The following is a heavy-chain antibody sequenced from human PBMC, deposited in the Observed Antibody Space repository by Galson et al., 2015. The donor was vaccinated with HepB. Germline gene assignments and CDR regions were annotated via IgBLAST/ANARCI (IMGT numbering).Heavy chain of an antibody. Sequence: LRLSCAASGFTLRGSALYSVRQACAKAPEWVGRTRSQGNGYPTSYVELLKGRFTITRDDARNMAYLHMKSLKTKDTAVYYCTRMWDLPGYSSKWGQGTLGTVSS. V-gene: IGHV3-73*01. J-gene: IGHJ4*02. CDR1: GFTLRGSA. D-gene: IGHD5-12*01. CDR3: TRMWDLPGYSSK. CDR2: TRSQGNGYPT.